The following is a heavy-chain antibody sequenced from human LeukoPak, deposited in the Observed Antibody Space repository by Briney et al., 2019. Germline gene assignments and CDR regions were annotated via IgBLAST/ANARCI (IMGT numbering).Heavy chain of an antibody. D-gene: IGHD3-16*01. CDR1: GFTFDDYA. CDR2: ISWNSGSI. CDR3: AKDKGGYYYYGMDV. V-gene: IGHV3-9*01. J-gene: IGHJ6*02. Sequence: GGSLRLSCAASGFTFDDYAMHWVRQAPGKGLERVSGISWNSGSIGYADSVKGRFTISRDNAKNSLYLQMNSLRAEDTALYYCAKDKGGYYYYGMDVWGQGTTVTVSS.